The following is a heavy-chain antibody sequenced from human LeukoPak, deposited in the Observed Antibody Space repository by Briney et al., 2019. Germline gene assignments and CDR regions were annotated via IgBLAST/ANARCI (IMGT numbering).Heavy chain of an antibody. V-gene: IGHV3-53*01. CDR2: IYSGGST. D-gene: IGHD3-22*01. CDR1: GFTVSSNY. J-gene: IGHJ4*02. CDR3: ARSLYYYDSSGYPRSRLYYFDY. Sequence: GGSLRLSCAASGFTVSSNYMSWVRQAPGKGLEWVSVIYSGGSTYYADSVKGRFTISRDNSKNTLYLQMNSLRAEDTAVYYCARSLYYYDSSGYPRSRLYYFDYWGQGTLVTVYS.